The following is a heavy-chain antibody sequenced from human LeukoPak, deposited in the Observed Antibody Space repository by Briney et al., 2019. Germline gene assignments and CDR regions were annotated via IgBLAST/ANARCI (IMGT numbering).Heavy chain of an antibody. D-gene: IGHD3-16*01. V-gene: IGHV3-7*03. Sequence: GGSLRLSCAASGLTFSNYWMDWVRQAPGKGLEWVANIKQDGSEKNYVDSVKGRFIVSRDNAKNSLYLQMNTLRADDTAVYYCARDGFGTGSNWGQGTLVTVSS. CDR2: IKQDGSEK. CDR3: ARDGFGTGSN. J-gene: IGHJ4*02. CDR1: GLTFSNYW.